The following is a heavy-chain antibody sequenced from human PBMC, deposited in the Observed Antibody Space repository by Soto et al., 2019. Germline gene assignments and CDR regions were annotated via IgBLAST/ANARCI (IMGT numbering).Heavy chain of an antibody. D-gene: IGHD2-15*01. CDR3: ARAGDIVVVAATMAVDY. CDR1: GFTFSSYS. V-gene: IGHV3-48*01. J-gene: IGHJ4*02. Sequence: GGSLRLSCAASGFTFSSYSMNWVRQAPGKGLEWVSYISSSSSTIYYADSVKGRFTISRDNAKNSLYLQMNSLRAEDTAVYCCARAGDIVVVAATMAVDYWGQGTLVTVSS. CDR2: ISSSSSTI.